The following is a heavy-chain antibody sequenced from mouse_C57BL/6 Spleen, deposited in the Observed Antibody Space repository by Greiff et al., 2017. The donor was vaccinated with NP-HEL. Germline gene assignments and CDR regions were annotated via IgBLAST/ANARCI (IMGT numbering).Heavy chain of an antibody. D-gene: IGHD2-2*01. V-gene: IGHV1-69*01. Sequence: QVQLKQPGAELVMPGASVKLSCKASGYTFTSYWMHWVKQRPGQGLEWIGEIDPSDSYTNYNQKFKGKSTLTVDKSSSTAYMQLSSLTSEDSAVYYCARRGYPYYFDYWGQGTTLTVSS. CDR1: GYTFTSYW. J-gene: IGHJ2*01. CDR2: IDPSDSYT. CDR3: ARRGYPYYFDY.